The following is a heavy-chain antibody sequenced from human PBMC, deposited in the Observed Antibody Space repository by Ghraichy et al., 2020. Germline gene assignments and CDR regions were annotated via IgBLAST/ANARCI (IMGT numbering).Heavy chain of an antibody. CDR2: IWYDGSNK. CDR1: GFTFSSYG. V-gene: IGHV3-33*01. Sequence: GGSLRLSCAASGFTFSSYGMHWVRQAPGKGLEWVAVIWYDGSNKYYADSVKGRFTISRDNSKNTLYLQMNSLRAEDTAVYYCAGSTDDYYYYGMDVWGQGTTVTVSS. CDR3: AGSTDDYYYYGMDV. D-gene: IGHD2-21*02. J-gene: IGHJ6*02.